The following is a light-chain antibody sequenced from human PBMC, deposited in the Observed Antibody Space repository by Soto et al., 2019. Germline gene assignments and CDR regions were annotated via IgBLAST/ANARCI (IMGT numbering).Light chain of an antibody. J-gene: IGKJ3*01. V-gene: IGKV1-NL1*01. Sequence: DIQLTQSPSFLSASVGDRVTITCRASQAISNYLAWYQQKPGKAPRLLIYGASSRATGIPDRFSGSGSGTDFTLTISRLEPEDFAVYYCQQYGSSLFTFGPGTKVDIK. CDR3: QQYGSSLFT. CDR2: GAS. CDR1: QAISNY.